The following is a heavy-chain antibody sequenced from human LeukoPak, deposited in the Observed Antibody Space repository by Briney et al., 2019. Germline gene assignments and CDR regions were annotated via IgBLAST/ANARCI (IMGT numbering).Heavy chain of an antibody. CDR2: IYYSGST. CDR3: ARQNSGARLNV. Sequence: PSETLSLTCTVSGDSMSSYYWSWIRQPPGKGLEWIGHIYYSGSTDYNPSLKSRLTILVDTSKNQFSLQLSSVTAADTAVYFCARQNSGARLNVWGQGTTVTVSS. D-gene: IGHD6-25*01. CDR1: GDSMSSYY. J-gene: IGHJ6*02. V-gene: IGHV4-59*08.